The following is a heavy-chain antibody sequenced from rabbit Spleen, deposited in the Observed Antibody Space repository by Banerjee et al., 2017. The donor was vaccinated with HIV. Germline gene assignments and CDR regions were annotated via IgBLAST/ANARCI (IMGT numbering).Heavy chain of an antibody. D-gene: IGHD1-1*01. V-gene: IGHV1S7*01. Sequence: QLKESGGGLVQPGGSLKLSCKASGFDFSNYGVSWVRQAPGKGLEWIGYIEPIFGSTYYASWVNGRFTISSHNAQNTLYLQLNSLTVADTATYFCARDTSSSFSSYGMDLWGQGTLVTVS. J-gene: IGHJ3*01. CDR3: ARDTSSSFSSYGMDL. CDR2: IEPIFGST. CDR1: GFDFSNYG.